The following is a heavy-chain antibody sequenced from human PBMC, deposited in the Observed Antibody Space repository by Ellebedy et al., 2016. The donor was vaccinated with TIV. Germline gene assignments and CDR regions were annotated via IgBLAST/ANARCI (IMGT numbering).Heavy chain of an antibody. CDR1: GYTFTSYA. CDR2: INAGNGNT. Sequence: ASVKVSCKASGYTFTSYAMHWVRQAPGQRLEWMGWINAGNGNTKYSQKFQGRVTITRDTSTSTAYMELRSLRSDDTAVYYCARLTVTTDYWYFDLWGRGTLVTVSS. J-gene: IGHJ2*01. D-gene: IGHD4-17*01. CDR3: ARLTVTTDYWYFDL. V-gene: IGHV1-3*01.